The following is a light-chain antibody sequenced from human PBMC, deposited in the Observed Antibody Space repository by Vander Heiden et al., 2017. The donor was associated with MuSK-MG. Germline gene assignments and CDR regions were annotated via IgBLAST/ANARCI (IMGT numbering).Light chain of an antibody. CDR1: ALPKQY. CDR3: QSADSSASYMV. Sequence: SYELTQPPSVSVSPGQTATITCSGDALPKQYCHWNQQKPGQAPVLVIQKDTERPSGIPERFSVSRSGTAVALIIRGVQEEDEAVYFCQSADSSASYMVFGGGTKLTVL. CDR2: KDT. J-gene: IGLJ3*02. V-gene: IGLV3-25*03.